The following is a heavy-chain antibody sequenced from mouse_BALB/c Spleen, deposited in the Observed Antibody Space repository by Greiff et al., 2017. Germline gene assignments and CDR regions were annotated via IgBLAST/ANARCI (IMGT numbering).Heavy chain of an antibody. CDR1: GYSITSDYA. Sequence: EVKLQESGPGLVKPSQSLSLTCTVTGYSITSDYAWNWIRQFPGNKLEWMGYISYSGSTSYNPSLKSRISITRDTSKNQFFLQLNSVTTEDTATYYCARRDLGRKYFDYWGQGTTLTVSS. V-gene: IGHV3-2*02. J-gene: IGHJ2*01. CDR3: ARRDLGRKYFDY. D-gene: IGHD4-1*01. CDR2: ISYSGST.